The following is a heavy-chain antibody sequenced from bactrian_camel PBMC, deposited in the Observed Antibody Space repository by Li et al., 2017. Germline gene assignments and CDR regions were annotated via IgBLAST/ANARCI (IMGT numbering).Heavy chain of an antibody. J-gene: IGHJ6*01. CDR2: IYADGSQT. Sequence: VQLVESGGGSVEAGGSLRISCAASGFTASRNRMYWVRQAPGRHLQWLASIYADGSQTDYHWSVKGRFAISLDSAKNMVYLQMNSLKPEDTAMYYCVADRRQCYFGGIMVEAQFNSWGQGTQVTVS. CDR1: GFTASRNR. V-gene: IGHV3S6*01. CDR3: VADRRQCYFGGIMVEAQFNS. D-gene: IGHD2*01.